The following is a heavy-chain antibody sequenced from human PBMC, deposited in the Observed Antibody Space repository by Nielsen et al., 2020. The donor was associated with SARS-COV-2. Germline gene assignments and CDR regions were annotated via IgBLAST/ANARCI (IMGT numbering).Heavy chain of an antibody. CDR3: ARDAGTNFDY. D-gene: IGHD3-10*01. Sequence: SLKISCAASGFTFDEYALHWVRQAPGKGLEWVSGISRNGGNIDYAASVKGRFTISRDNAKNSLYLQMNSLRAEDTAVYYCARDAGTNFDYWGQGALVTVSS. V-gene: IGHV3-9*01. J-gene: IGHJ4*02. CDR1: GFTFDEYA. CDR2: ISRNGGNI.